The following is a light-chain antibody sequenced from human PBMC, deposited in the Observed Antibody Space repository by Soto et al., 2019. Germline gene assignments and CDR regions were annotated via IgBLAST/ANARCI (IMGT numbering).Light chain of an antibody. CDR1: QDIRTS. J-gene: IGKJ3*01. Sequence: DIQMTQAPSSLSASVGARVSITCQASQDIRTSLSWFQQKPGRAPKLLIYGASYLETEVPSRFRVSGSVTDFTFTISSLQPEDIATYYSQRYHNLPPFTYGPGTRVDVK. CDR3: QRYHNLPPFT. V-gene: IGKV1-33*01. CDR2: GAS.